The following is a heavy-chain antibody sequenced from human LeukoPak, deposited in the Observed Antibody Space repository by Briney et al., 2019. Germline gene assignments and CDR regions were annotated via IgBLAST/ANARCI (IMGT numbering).Heavy chain of an antibody. J-gene: IGHJ4*02. CDR3: ARVPYYYDSSGYGPDFDY. V-gene: IGHV4-31*03. CDR2: IYYSGST. D-gene: IGHD3-22*01. CDR1: GGSISSGGYY. Sequence: SETLSLICTVSGGSISSGGYYWSWIRQHPGKGLEWIGYIYYSGSTYYNPSLKSRVTISVDTSKNQFSLKLSSVTAADTAVYYCARVPYYYDSSGYGPDFDYWGQGTLVTVSS.